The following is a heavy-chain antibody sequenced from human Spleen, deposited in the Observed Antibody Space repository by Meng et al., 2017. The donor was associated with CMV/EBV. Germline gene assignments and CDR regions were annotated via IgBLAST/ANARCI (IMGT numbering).Heavy chain of an antibody. J-gene: IGHJ6*02. Sequence: GESLKISCAASGLTFSSYGMSWVRQAPGKGLEWVSSIGATAGGTYYADSVKGRFTISRDNAKNTLYLQMNSLRAEDTAVYYCVRGGRTGYYYGLDVWGQGTTVTVSS. CDR1: GLTFSSYG. V-gene: IGHV3-23*01. D-gene: IGHD7-27*01. CDR3: VRGGRTGYYYGLDV. CDR2: IGATAGGT.